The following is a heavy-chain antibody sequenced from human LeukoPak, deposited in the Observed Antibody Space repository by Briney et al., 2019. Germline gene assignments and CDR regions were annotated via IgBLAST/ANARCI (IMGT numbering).Heavy chain of an antibody. J-gene: IGHJ6*02. D-gene: IGHD6-6*01. CDR1: GGSFSGYY. CDR3: ARAARYYYYGMDV. Sequence: PSETPSLTCAVYGGSFSGYYWSWIRQPPGKGLEWIGEINHSGSTNYNPSLKSRVTISVDTSKNQFSLKLSSVTAADTAVYYCARAARYYYYGMDVWGQGTTVTVSS. V-gene: IGHV4-34*01. CDR2: INHSGST.